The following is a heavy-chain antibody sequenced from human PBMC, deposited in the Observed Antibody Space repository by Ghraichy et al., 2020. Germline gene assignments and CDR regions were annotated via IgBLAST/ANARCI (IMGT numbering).Heavy chain of an antibody. CDR3: ARALYSSGYDAFDI. V-gene: IGHV3-30-3*01. Sequence: GGSLRLSCAASGFTFSSYWMSWVRQAPGKGLEWVAVISYDGSNKYYADSVKGRFTISRDNSKNTLYLQMNSLRAEDTAVYYCARALYSSGYDAFDIWGQGTMVTVSS. CDR1: GFTFSSYW. D-gene: IGHD3-22*01. J-gene: IGHJ3*02. CDR2: ISYDGSNK.